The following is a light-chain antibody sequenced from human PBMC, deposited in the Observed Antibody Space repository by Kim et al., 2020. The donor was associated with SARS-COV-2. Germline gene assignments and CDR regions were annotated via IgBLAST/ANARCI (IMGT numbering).Light chain of an antibody. Sequence: ASVGDRVTITCRASQSISSWLAWYQQKPGKAPKLLIYKASSLESGVPSRFSGSGSGTEFTLTVSSLQPDDFATYYCQQYNTYPWTFGQGTKVDIK. V-gene: IGKV1-5*03. J-gene: IGKJ1*01. CDR1: QSISSW. CDR3: QQYNTYPWT. CDR2: KAS.